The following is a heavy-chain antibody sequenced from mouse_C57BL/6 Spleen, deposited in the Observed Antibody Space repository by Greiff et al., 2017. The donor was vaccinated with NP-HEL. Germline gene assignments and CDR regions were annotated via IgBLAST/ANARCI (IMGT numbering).Heavy chain of an antibody. D-gene: IGHD1-1*01. J-gene: IGHJ1*03. Sequence: VQLQQSGPELVKPGASVKISCKASGYAFSSSWMNWVKQRPGKGLEWIGRIYPGDGDTNYNGKFKGKATLTVDKSSSTAYMQLSSLTSEDSAVYYCARRGDYYGSSYRYFDVWGTGTTVTVSS. CDR1: GYAFSSSW. CDR3: ARRGDYYGSSYRYFDV. CDR2: IYPGDGDT. V-gene: IGHV1-82*01.